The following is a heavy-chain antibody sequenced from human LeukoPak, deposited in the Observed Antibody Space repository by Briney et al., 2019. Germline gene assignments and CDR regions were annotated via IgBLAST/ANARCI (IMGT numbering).Heavy chain of an antibody. CDR2: ISSSSSYT. CDR1: GFTFSDYY. J-gene: IGHJ4*02. CDR3: ARVSVPDY. V-gene: IGHV3-11*06. Sequence: GGSLRLSCAASGFTFSDYYMSWIRQAPGKGLEWISFISSSSSYTNYADSVKGRFTISRDNSKNTLYPQMNSLRAEDTAVYYCARVSVPDYWGQGTLVTVSS.